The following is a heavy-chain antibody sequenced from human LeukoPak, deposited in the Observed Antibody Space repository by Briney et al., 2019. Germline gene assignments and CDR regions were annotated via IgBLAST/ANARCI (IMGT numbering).Heavy chain of an antibody. D-gene: IGHD3-9*01. CDR1: GFTVSSNY. CDR3: ARGPNYNILTGWRKTYNAFDI. Sequence: GGSLRLSCAASGFTVSSNYMSWVRQAPGKGLEWVSSISGGSTYYADSRKGRFTISRDNSKNTLHLQMNSLRAEDTAVYYCARGPNYNILTGWRKTYNAFDIWGQGTMVTVSS. V-gene: IGHV3-38-3*01. CDR2: ISGGST. J-gene: IGHJ3*02.